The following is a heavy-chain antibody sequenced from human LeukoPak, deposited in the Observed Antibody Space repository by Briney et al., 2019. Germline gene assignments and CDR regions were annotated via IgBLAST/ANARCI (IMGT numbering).Heavy chain of an antibody. V-gene: IGHV4-59*08. CDR2: IYCSGST. CDR3: ARHLGSGSTLFDY. J-gene: IGHJ4*02. CDR1: GGSISSYY. Sequence: SETLSLTCTVSGGSISSYYWSWIRQPSGKGLEWIGYIYCSGSTNYNPSLKSRVTISVDTSKNQFSLKLSSVTAADTAVYYCARHLGSGSTLFDYWGQGTLVTVSS. D-gene: IGHD3-10*01.